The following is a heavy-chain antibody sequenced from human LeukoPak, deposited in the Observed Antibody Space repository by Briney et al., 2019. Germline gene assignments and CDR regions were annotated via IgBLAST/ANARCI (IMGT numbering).Heavy chain of an antibody. Sequence: GRSLRLSCAASGFTFSSYGMHWVRQAPGKGLEWVAVISYDGSNKYYADSVKGRFTISRDNSKNTLYLQMNSLRAEDTAVYYCAKDGPITIFGVADDAFDIWGQGTMVTVSS. CDR1: GFTFSSYG. CDR2: ISYDGSNK. J-gene: IGHJ3*02. D-gene: IGHD3-3*01. CDR3: AKDGPITIFGVADDAFDI. V-gene: IGHV3-30*18.